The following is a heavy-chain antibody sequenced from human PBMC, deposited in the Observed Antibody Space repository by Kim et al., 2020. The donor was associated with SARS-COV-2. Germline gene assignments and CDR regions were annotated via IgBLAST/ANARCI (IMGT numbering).Heavy chain of an antibody. D-gene: IGHD3-22*01. CDR3: ARIRDYYDSSGYHLDAFDI. Sequence: ASVKVSCKASGYTFTSYDINWVRQATGQGLEWMGWMNPNSGNTGYAQKFQGRVTMTRNTSISTAYMELSSLRSEDTAVYYCARIRDYYDSSGYHLDAFDIWGQGTMVTVSS. V-gene: IGHV1-8*01. CDR2: MNPNSGNT. CDR1: GYTFTSYD. J-gene: IGHJ3*02.